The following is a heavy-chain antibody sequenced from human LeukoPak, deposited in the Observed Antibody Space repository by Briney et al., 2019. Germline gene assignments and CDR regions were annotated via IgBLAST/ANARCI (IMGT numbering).Heavy chain of an antibody. CDR1: GFTFSSYC. J-gene: IGHJ4*02. V-gene: IGHV3-21*04. CDR3: AKRDSSGSYYFDF. CDR2: ITSSSSYI. D-gene: IGHD3-22*01. Sequence: GGSLRLSCAASGFTFSSYCMNWVRQAPGKGLEWVSSITSSSSYIYFADSVKGRFTISRDNAKNSMYLQMSSLRAEDTAVFYCAKRDSSGSYYFDFWGQGTLVTVSS.